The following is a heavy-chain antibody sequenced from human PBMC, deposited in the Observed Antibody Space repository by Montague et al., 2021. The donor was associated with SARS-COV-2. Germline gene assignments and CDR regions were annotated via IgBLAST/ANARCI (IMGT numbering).Heavy chain of an antibody. Sequence: SETLSLTCALSGGSFSNYYWSWIRQPPGKGLEWVGDVLYNKGTNFNPSLKSRVAISVDTSKNQFSLRLTSVTAADTAFYHCVRHPHYDGLNGPPDFWDQGTLVTVSS. V-gene: IGHV4-59*08. CDR2: VLYNKGT. J-gene: IGHJ4*02. D-gene: IGHD3-9*01. CDR3: VRHPHYDGLNGPPDF. CDR1: GGSFSNYY.